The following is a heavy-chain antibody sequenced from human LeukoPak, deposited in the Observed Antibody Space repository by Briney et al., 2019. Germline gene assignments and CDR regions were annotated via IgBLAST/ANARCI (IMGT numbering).Heavy chain of an antibody. J-gene: IGHJ4*02. CDR2: IYSSGST. D-gene: IGHD2-15*01. Sequence: SETLSLTCTVSGGSISSYYWSWVRQPPGQGLEWIGYIYSSGSTNYNPSLKSRVTISVDTSKNQFSLKLSSVTTADTAVYYCARESSGGSFDYWGQGTLVTVSS. V-gene: IGHV4-59*01. CDR1: GGSISSYY. CDR3: ARESSGGSFDY.